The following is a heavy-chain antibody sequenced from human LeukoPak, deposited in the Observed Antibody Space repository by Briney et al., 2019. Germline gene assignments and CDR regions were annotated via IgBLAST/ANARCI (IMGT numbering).Heavy chain of an antibody. V-gene: IGHV1-18*01. CDR2: ISAYNDNT. D-gene: IGHD2-2*01. CDR3: ARLGYCSSNSCYGFDY. CDR1: GYTFTNFI. Sequence: ASVKVSCKASGYTFTNFIINWVRQAPGQGLEWMGWISAYNDNTSYAQMFQDRVTMSTDTSTSTAYMELRSLRFDDTAVYYCARLGYCSSNSCYGFDYWGQGTLVTVSS. J-gene: IGHJ4*02.